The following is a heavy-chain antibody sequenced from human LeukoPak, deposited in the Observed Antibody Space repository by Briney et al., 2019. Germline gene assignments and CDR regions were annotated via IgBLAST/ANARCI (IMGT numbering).Heavy chain of an antibody. V-gene: IGHV3-7*05. Sequence: GRSLRLSCAASGFTFSSYWMSWVRQAPGKGPEGVANIKQDGGEKYYVDSVKGRFTICRDKAKNSLYLQMNSLRAEDTAVYYCARSSKAESTRYSSGWYSGPPYYYGMDGWGQGSTVTVSS. D-gene: IGHD6-19*01. CDR2: IKQDGGEK. CDR1: GFTFSSYW. J-gene: IGHJ6*02. CDR3: ARSSKAESTRYSSGWYSGPPYYYGMDG.